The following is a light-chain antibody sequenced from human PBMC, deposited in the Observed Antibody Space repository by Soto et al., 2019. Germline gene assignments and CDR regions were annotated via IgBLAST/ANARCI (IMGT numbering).Light chain of an antibody. V-gene: IGKV3-15*01. J-gene: IGKJ4*01. CDR1: QSVSSN. CDR3: QQYNNWPLT. CDR2: GAS. Sequence: EIVMTQSPATLSVSPGERATLSCRASQSVSSNLAWYQQKPGQAPRLLIYGASTRATGIPARLSGSGSGTEFTLTISSLQSEDFAVYYCQQYNNWPLTFGGETKVEIK.